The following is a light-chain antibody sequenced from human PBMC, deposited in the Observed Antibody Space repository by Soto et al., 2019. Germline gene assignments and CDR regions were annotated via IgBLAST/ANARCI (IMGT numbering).Light chain of an antibody. CDR1: QFISSW. V-gene: IGKV1-5*01. CDR2: HAS. Sequence: DIQMTQSPSTLSASVGDRVTITCRASQFISSWLAWYQQKPGKVPKLLIFHASNLESGVPSRFSGSGSGTEFTLTISSLQPDDFATYYCQQYNSYPWTFGQGTKVGI. CDR3: QQYNSYPWT. J-gene: IGKJ1*01.